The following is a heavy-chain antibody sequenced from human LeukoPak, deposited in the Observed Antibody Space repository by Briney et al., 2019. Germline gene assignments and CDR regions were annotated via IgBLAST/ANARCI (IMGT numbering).Heavy chain of an antibody. V-gene: IGHV1-69*13. Sequence: ASVKVSCKASGGTFSSYAISWVRQAPGQGLEWMGGIIPIFGTANYAQKFQGRVTITADESTSTAYMELSSLRSEDTAMYYCARARDSGSYYLGGNFDYWGQGTLVTVSS. CDR1: GGTFSSYA. J-gene: IGHJ4*02. CDR2: IIPIFGTA. D-gene: IGHD1-26*01. CDR3: ARARDSGSYYLGGNFDY.